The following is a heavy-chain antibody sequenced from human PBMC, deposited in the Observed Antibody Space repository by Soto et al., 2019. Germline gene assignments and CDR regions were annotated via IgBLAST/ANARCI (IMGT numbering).Heavy chain of an antibody. CDR3: IGTNYGDYGAY. V-gene: IGHV3-15*01. CDR1: GFTFSDAR. CDR2: IKSKTDGGTT. D-gene: IGHD4-17*01. J-gene: IGHJ4*02. Sequence: EVQLVESGGGLVKPGESLRLSCAASGFTFSDARMTWVRQAPGKGLEWVGRIKSKTDGGTTDYAAPMKGRFTISRDDSKNTLYMQMNSLKTEDTAVYYCIGTNYGDYGAYWGQGTLVTVSS.